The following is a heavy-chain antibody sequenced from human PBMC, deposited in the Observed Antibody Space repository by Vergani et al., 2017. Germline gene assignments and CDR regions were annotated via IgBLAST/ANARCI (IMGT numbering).Heavy chain of an antibody. CDR1: GFTFSSYA. Sequence: EVQLLESGGGLVQPGGSLRLSCAASGFTFSSYAMSWVRQAPGKGLEWVSAISGSGGSTYYPDSVKGRFTISRDNAKNTLYLQMNSLRAEDTAVYYCAKQHCSGWYFPSSLTDYWGQGTLVTVSS. V-gene: IGHV3-23*01. CDR3: AKQHCSGWYFPSSLTDY. J-gene: IGHJ4*02. CDR2: ISGSGGST. D-gene: IGHD6-19*01.